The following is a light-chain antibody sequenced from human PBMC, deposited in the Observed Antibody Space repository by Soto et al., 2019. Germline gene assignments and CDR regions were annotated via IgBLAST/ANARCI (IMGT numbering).Light chain of an antibody. CDR3: QQYGSSPRT. Sequence: EIVLTQSPGTLSLSPGERATLSCRASQSVSGSNLAWYQQQPGQAPRLLIYGASSRATGIPDRFSGSESGTDFTLTISRLEPEDFAVYYCQQYGSSPRTFGQGTKVDIK. J-gene: IGKJ1*01. V-gene: IGKV3-20*01. CDR1: QSVSGSN. CDR2: GAS.